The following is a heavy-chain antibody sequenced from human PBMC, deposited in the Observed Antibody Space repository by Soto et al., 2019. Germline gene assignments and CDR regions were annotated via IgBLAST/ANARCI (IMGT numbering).Heavy chain of an antibody. J-gene: IGHJ5*02. Sequence: PSETLSLTCTVSGASISTYYWSWIRQPPGKGPEWIGYISYSGSTNYNPSLKSRVTISLDTSKNQISLKLRSVTAADAAVYYCARSVFPWGQGTLVTVSS. CDR2: ISYSGST. CDR1: GASISTYY. V-gene: IGHV4-59*12. CDR3: ARSVFP.